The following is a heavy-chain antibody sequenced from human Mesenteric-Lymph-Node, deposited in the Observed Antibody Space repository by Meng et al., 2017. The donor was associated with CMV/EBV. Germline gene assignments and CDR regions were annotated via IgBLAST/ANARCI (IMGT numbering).Heavy chain of an antibody. Sequence: AASGVTFISYAMHWVRQAPGKGLEWVAVVSYDGNNKYYADSVKGRFTISRDDSKNTLYLQMNSLGPEETAVYYCARGGSHSGGPFDYWGQGNLVTVSS. CDR2: VSYDGNNK. J-gene: IGHJ4*02. D-gene: IGHD1-26*01. CDR1: GVTFISYA. CDR3: ARGGSHSGGPFDY. V-gene: IGHV3-30*04.